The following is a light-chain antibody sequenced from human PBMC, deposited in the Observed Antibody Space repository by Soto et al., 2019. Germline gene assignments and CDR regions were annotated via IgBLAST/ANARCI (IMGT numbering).Light chain of an antibody. V-gene: IGKV4-1*01. Sequence: DIVMTQSPDSLAESLGERATINCKSGQSVLDSSNNKNYLAWYQQKTGQPPKLLIYWESTRESGVPDRFSGSGYAKYFTLTFSSRQAEDGAVYYCPEYYSTPWTFGHVTKVDIK. CDR3: PEYYSTPWT. CDR2: WES. J-gene: IGKJ1*01. CDR1: QSVLDSSNNKNY.